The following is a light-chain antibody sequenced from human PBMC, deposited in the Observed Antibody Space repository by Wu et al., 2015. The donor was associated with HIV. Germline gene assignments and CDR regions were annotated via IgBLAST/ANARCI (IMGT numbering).Light chain of an antibody. CDR3: QQRSSWPWT. J-gene: IGKJ1*01. Sequence: EILLTQSPATLSLSPGERATLSCRASQSVSWYLAWFQQKPGQAPRLLIYDSGNRATGIPDGFSGSGSGTDFTLTINSLEPEDFATYYCQQRSSWPWTFGQGTKVESK. CDR1: QSVSWY. V-gene: IGKV3-11*01. CDR2: DSG.